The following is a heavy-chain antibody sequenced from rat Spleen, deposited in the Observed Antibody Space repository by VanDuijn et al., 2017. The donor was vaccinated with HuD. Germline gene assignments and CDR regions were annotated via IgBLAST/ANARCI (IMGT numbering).Heavy chain of an antibody. V-gene: IGHV5-22*01. CDR1: GFTFSDYY. CDR3: ARPDYNKYVMDA. CDR2: ISYEGSSI. J-gene: IGHJ4*01. Sequence: EVQLVESGGGLVQPGRSLKVSCAASGFTFSDYYMAWVRQAPKKGLEWVASISYEGSSIYYGDSVKGRFTISRDNAKSTLYLQMNSLRSEDTATYYCARPDYNKYVMDAWGQGASVTVSS. D-gene: IGHD1-10*01.